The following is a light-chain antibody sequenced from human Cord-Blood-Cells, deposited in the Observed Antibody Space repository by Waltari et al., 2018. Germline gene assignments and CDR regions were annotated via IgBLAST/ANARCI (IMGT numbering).Light chain of an antibody. CDR3: SSYTSSSTPHYV. CDR1: SSDGGGYNY. J-gene: IGLJ1*01. Sequence: QSALTQPASVSGSPGQSITIPCTGTSSDGGGYNYVSWYQQHPGKAPNLMIYDVSKRPSGVSNRFSGSKSGNTASLTISGLQAEDEADYYCSSYTSSSTPHYVFGTGTKVTVL. V-gene: IGLV2-14*01. CDR2: DVS.